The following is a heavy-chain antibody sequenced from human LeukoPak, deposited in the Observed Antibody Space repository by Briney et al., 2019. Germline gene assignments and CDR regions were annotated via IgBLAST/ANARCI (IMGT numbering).Heavy chain of an antibody. CDR2: VSGSGGST. J-gene: IGHJ4*02. CDR1: GLTFSSYA. Sequence: PGGSLRLSCAASGLTFSSYAMTWVRQAPEKGLEWVSAVSGSGGSTYYADSVKGRFTISRDNSKNTLYLQMNSLRAEDTAVYYCASEIIFGSFDYWGQGTLVTVSS. D-gene: IGHD3-3*01. V-gene: IGHV3-23*01. CDR3: ASEIIFGSFDY.